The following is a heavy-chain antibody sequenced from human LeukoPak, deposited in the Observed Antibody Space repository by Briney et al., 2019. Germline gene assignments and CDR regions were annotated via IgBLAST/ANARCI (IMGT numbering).Heavy chain of an antibody. CDR2: ISGSGSAT. V-gene: IGHV3-48*01. CDR3: ARERGYTYSFDY. J-gene: IGHJ4*02. CDR1: GFAFSSYT. Sequence: GGSLRLSCAASGFAFSSYTMSWVRQAPGKGLEWVSYISGSGSATYHAGSVKGRFTISRDNTKNSLYLQLNSLRVEDTAVYYCARERGYTYSFDYWGQGTLVTVSS. D-gene: IGHD5-24*01.